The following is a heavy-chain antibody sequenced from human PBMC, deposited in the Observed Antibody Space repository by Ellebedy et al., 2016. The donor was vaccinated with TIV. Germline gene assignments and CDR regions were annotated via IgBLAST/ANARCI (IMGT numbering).Heavy chain of an antibody. CDR2: ISGSGGST. V-gene: IGHV3-23*01. D-gene: IGHD3-10*01. CDR3: AKHITMVRGALWT. J-gene: IGHJ5*02. CDR1: GFTFSSYA. Sequence: GESLKISXAASGFTFSSYAMSWVRQAPGKGLEWVSAISGSGGSTYYADSVKGRFTISRDNSKNTLYLQMNSLRAEDTAVYYCAKHITMVRGALWTWGQGTLVTVSS.